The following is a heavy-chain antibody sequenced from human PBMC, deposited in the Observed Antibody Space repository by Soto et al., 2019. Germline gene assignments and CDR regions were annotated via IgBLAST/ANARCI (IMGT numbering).Heavy chain of an antibody. D-gene: IGHD4-17*01. Sequence: SETLSLTCAVYGGSFSGYYWSWIRQPPGKGLEWIGEINHSGSTNYNPSLKSRVTISVDTSKNQFSLKLGSVTAADTAVYYCARLLGSTVTTKNDAIDIWGQGTMVTVSS. CDR1: GGSFSGYY. J-gene: IGHJ3*02. CDR3: ARLLGSTVTTKNDAIDI. CDR2: INHSGST. V-gene: IGHV4-34*01.